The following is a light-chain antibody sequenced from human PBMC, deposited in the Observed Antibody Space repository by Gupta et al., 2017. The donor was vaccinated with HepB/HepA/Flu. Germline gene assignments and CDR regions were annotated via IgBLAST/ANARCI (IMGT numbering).Light chain of an antibody. Sequence: QSVLTQPPSASGTPGQRVTISCSGSNSNVGSHAVNWYQQVPGTAPKLLIYNNNERPSGVPDRFSESKSGTSASLDIRDLRSEDEADYYCATWDYSVTGLVFGGGTKLTVL. CDR3: ATWDYSVTGLV. CDR1: NSNVGSHA. V-gene: IGLV1-44*01. J-gene: IGLJ3*02. CDR2: NNN.